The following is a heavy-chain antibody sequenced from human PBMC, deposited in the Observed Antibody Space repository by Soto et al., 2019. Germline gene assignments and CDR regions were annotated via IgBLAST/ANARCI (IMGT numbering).Heavy chain of an antibody. CDR2: IGTAGDT. D-gene: IGHD1-1*01. CDR1: GFTFSSYD. V-gene: IGHV3-13*01. CDR3: ARGVWNLYYMDV. J-gene: IGHJ6*03. Sequence: GGSLRLSCAASGFTFSSYDMHWVRQATGKGLEWVSAIGTAGDTYYPGSVKGRFTISRENAKNSLYLQMNSLRAGDTAVYYCARGVWNLYYMDVWGKGTTVTVSS.